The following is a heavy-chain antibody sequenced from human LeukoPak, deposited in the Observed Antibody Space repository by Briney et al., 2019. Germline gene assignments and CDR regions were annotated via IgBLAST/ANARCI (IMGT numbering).Heavy chain of an antibody. J-gene: IGHJ4*02. CDR1: GFTFSNYW. D-gene: IGHD1-14*01. V-gene: IGHV3-74*01. Sequence: GGSLRLSCAASGFTFSNYWMHWVRQTPEKALVWVSRINRDGSSTNYADSVKGRFTISRDNAKNTLYLQMDSLRADDTAVYYCARDQEAPGFYFDYWGQGNLVTVSS. CDR3: ARDQEAPGFYFDY. CDR2: INRDGSST.